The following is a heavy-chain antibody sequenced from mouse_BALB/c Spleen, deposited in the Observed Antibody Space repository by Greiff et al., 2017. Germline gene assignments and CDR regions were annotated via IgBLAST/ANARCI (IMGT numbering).Heavy chain of an antibody. J-gene: IGHJ2*01. CDR3: AREELRGSSFDY. Sequence: EVQLVESGGGLVKPGGSLKLSCAASGFTFSSYAMSWVRQSPEKRLEWVAEISSGSSTIYYADTVKGRFTISRDNPKNTLFLQMTSLRSEDTAMYYCAREELRGSSFDYWGQGTTLTVSS. CDR2: ISSGSSTI. D-gene: IGHD1-1*01. CDR1: GFTFSSYA. V-gene: IGHV5-9-4*01.